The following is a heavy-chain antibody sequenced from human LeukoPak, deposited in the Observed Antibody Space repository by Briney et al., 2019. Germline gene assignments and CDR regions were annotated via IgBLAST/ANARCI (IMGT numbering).Heavy chain of an antibody. D-gene: IGHD6-13*01. V-gene: IGHV3-66*01. CDR2: IYGGGTT. Sequence: GGSLRLSCVASQFSVRTNSMSWVRQAPGKGLEWVSFIYGGGTTYYVDSVKGRFTISRDNSKNTLYLQMNSPRVEDTAVYYCARVGSSWSPPNDAFDIWGQGTMVTVSS. CDR1: QFSVRTNS. CDR3: ARVGSSWSPPNDAFDI. J-gene: IGHJ3*02.